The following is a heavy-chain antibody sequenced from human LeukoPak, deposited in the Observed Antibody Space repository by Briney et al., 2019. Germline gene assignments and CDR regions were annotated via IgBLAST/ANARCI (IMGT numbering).Heavy chain of an antibody. Sequence: ASVKVSCKASGYTFTSYYMHWVRQAHGQGLEWMGIINPSGGSTSYAQKFQGRVTMTRDMSTSTVYMELSSLRSEDTAVYYCARFYEGYYDSSGSPGLFDYWGQGTLVTVSS. CDR1: GYTFTSYY. CDR2: INPSGGST. J-gene: IGHJ4*02. CDR3: ARFYEGYYDSSGSPGLFDY. D-gene: IGHD3-22*01. V-gene: IGHV1-46*01.